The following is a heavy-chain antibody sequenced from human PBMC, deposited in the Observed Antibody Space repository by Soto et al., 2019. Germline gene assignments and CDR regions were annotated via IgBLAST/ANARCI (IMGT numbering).Heavy chain of an antibody. J-gene: IGHJ4*02. CDR1: GGSISSGGYY. V-gene: IGHV4-31*03. CDR3: ASAYCSGGSCYPEFDY. CDR2: IYYSGST. D-gene: IGHD2-15*01. Sequence: ASETLSLTCTVSGGSISSGGYYWSWIRQHPGKGLGWIGYIYYSGSTYYNPSLKSRVTISVDTSKNQFSLKLSSVTAADTAVNYCASAYCSGGSCYPEFDYWGQGTLVTVSS.